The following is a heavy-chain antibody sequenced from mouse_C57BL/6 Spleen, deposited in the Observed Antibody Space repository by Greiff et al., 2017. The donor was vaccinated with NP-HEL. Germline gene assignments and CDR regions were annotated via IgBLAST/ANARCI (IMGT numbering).Heavy chain of an antibody. D-gene: IGHD3-2*02. CDR2: INPSTGGT. J-gene: IGHJ2*01. CDR1: GYSFTGYY. V-gene: IGHV1-42*01. CDR3: ARGAQALDY. Sequence: EVQLQQSGPELVKPGASVKISCKASGYSFTGYYMNWVKQSPEKSLEWIGEINPSTGGTTYNQKFKAKATLTVDKTSSTAYMQLKSLTSEDSAVYYCARGAQALDYWGQGTTLTVSS.